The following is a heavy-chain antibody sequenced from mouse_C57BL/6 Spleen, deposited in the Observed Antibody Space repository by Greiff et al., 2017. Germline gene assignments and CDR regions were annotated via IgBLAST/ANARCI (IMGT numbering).Heavy chain of an antibody. CDR2: ISDGGSYT. CDR3: ARGGNYGSSSYYFDY. V-gene: IGHV5-4*03. J-gene: IGHJ2*01. Sequence: EVKVVESGGGLVKPGGSLKLSCAASGFTFSSYAMSWVRQTPEKRLEWVATISDGGSYTYYPDNVKGRFTISRDNAKNNLYLQMSHLKSEDTAMYYCARGGNYGSSSYYFDYGGQGTTLTVSS. CDR1: GFTFSSYA. D-gene: IGHD1-1*01.